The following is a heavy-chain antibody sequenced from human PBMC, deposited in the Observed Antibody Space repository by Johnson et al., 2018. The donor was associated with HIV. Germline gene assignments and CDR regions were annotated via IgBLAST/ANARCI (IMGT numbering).Heavy chain of an antibody. CDR1: GFTVSSNY. V-gene: IGHV3-11*04. D-gene: IGHD1-7*01. CDR2: IYSGGSTI. Sequence: QMQLVESGGGLVQPGRSLRLSCAASGFTVSSNYMSWVRQAPGKGLEWVSVIYSGGSTIYYADSVKGRFTISRDNAKNSLYLQMNSLRAEDTAVYYCAREGAWELRPGAFDIWGQGTMVTVSS. CDR3: AREGAWELRPGAFDI. J-gene: IGHJ3*02.